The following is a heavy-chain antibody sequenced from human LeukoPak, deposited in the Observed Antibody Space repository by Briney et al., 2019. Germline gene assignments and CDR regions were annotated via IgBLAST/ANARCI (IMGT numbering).Heavy chain of an antibody. CDR1: GASISNYY. CDR2: LYTSGGT. D-gene: IGHD2-2*01. V-gene: IGHV4-4*07. J-gene: IGHJ6*03. Sequence: SETLSLTCTVPGASISNYYWSWIRQPAGKGLEWIGRLYTSGGTKYSPSVKSRVTISGDKSKHQFSLKLSSVTAADTAVYYCAREDCSSTSCFSSYSYYYIDVWGKGTTVTVSS. CDR3: AREDCSSTSCFSSYSYYYIDV.